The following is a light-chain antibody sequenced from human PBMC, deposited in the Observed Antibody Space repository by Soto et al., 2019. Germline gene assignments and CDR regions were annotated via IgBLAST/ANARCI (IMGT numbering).Light chain of an antibody. CDR1: SGHSSYA. J-gene: IGLJ3*02. V-gene: IGLV4-69*01. CDR2: LNSDGSH. CDR3: QTWGTGPWV. Sequence: QPVLPQSPSASASLGASVKLTCTLSSGHSSYAIAWHQQQPEKGPRYLMKLNSDGSHSKGDGIPDRFSGSSSGAERYLTISSLQSEDEADYYCQTWGTGPWVFGGGTKVTVL.